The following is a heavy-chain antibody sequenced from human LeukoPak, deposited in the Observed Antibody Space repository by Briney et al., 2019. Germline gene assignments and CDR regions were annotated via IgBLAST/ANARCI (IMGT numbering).Heavy chain of an antibody. Sequence: PSKTLSLTCTVSGGSISSYYWSWIRQPPGKGLEWIGYIYYSGSSNYNPSLKSRVTMSVDTSKNQFSLNLSSVTAADTAVYYCARHFSMITAAGTFNYYYMDVWGKGTTVTVSS. D-gene: IGHD6-13*01. J-gene: IGHJ6*03. CDR3: ARHFSMITAAGTFNYYYMDV. CDR1: GGSISSYY. CDR2: IYYSGSS. V-gene: IGHV4-59*08.